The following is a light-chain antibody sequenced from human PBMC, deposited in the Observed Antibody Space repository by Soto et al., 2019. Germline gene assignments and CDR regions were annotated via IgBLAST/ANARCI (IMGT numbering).Light chain of an antibody. CDR3: QQTYSTPPT. Sequence: DIEMTQSPSSLSASVGDRVTITCRASQSISTYLNWYQQKAGLAPKLLIYAASSLQSGVPSRFSGSGSGTDFTLTISSLQPEDFATHYCQQTYSTPPTFGQVTKVDIK. J-gene: IGKJ1*01. CDR2: AAS. CDR1: QSISTY. V-gene: IGKV1-39*01.